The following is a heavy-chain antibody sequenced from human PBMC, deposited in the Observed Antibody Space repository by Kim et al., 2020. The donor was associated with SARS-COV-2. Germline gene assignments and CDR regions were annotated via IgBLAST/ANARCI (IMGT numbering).Heavy chain of an antibody. D-gene: IGHD3-22*01. CDR2: IYYSGTT. CDR1: GGSISTSAYY. Sequence: SETLSLTCTVSGGSISTSAYYWGWIRQSPGKGLEWIGSIYYSGTTYYNPSLKSRVTISVDTSKNHFSLKLGSVTAADTAVYYCARLSYYYDNTKYFFDSWGQGTLVTVSS. J-gene: IGHJ4*02. V-gene: IGHV4-39*02. CDR3: ARLSYYYDNTKYFFDS.